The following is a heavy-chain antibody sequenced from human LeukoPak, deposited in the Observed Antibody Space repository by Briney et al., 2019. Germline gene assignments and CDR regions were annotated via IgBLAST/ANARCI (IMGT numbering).Heavy chain of an antibody. Sequence: ASVKVSCKASGYTFTGYYMHWVRQAPGQGLEWMGWINPNSGGTNYAQKFQGRVTMTRDTSISTAYMGLSRLRSDDTAVYYCARTYGSGSYDFDYWGQGTLVTVSS. CDR1: GYTFTGYY. V-gene: IGHV1-2*02. J-gene: IGHJ4*02. CDR2: INPNSGGT. CDR3: ARTYGSGSYDFDY. D-gene: IGHD3-10*01.